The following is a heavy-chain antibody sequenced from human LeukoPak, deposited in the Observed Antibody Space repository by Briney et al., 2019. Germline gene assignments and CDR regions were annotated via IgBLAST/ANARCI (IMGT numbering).Heavy chain of an antibody. D-gene: IGHD6-13*01. Sequence: SVKVSCKASGGTFSSYAISWVRQAPGQGLEWMGGIIPIFGTANYAQKLQGRVTITADESTSTAYMELSSLRSEDTAVYYCAAGRYSSSPPGYWGQGTLVTVSS. CDR1: GGTFSSYA. CDR3: AAGRYSSSPPGY. J-gene: IGHJ4*02. V-gene: IGHV1-69*13. CDR2: IIPIFGTA.